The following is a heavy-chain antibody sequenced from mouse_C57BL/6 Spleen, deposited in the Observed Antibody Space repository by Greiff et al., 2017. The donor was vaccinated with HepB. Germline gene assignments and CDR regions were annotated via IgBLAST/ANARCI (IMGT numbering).Heavy chain of an antibody. V-gene: IGHV1-53*01. J-gene: IGHJ2*01. CDR1: GYTFTSYW. D-gene: IGHD1-1*01. Sequence: VQLQQPGTELVKPGASVKLSCKASGYTFTSYWMHWVKQRPGQGLEWIGNINPSNGGTNYNEKFKSKATLTVDKSSSTAYMQLSSLTSEDSAVYYCARSRITTVVATDYWGQGTTLTVSS. CDR2: INPSNGGT. CDR3: ARSRITTVVATDY.